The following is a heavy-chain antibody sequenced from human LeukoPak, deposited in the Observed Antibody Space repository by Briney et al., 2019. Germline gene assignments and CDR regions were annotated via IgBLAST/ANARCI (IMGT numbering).Heavy chain of an antibody. CDR1: GFTFSSHW. D-gene: IGHD2-21*02. J-gene: IGHJ4*02. CDR2: INSDGSII. V-gene: IGHV3-74*01. Sequence: GSLRLSCAASGFTFSSHWIHWVRQAPGKGLVWVSRINSDGSIIGYADSVKGRLTISRDNAKNTLYLQMNSLRAEDTAVYYCIRELANCGGDCLGYWGQGTLVTVSS. CDR3: IRELANCGGDCLGY.